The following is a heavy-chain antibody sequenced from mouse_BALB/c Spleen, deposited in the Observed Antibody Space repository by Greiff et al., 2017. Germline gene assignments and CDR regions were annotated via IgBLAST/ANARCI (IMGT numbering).Heavy chain of an antibody. V-gene: IGHV1S137*01. CDR2: ISTYYGDA. D-gene: IGHD2-1*01. CDR1: GYTFTDYA. J-gene: IGHJ2*01. CDR3: AREGNYGNFDY. Sequence: VQLQQSGAELVRPGVSVKISCKGSGYTFTDYAMHWVKQSHANSLEWIGVISTYYGDASYNQKFKGKATMTVDKSSSTAYMELARLTSEDSAIYYCAREGNYGNFDYWGQGTTLTVSS.